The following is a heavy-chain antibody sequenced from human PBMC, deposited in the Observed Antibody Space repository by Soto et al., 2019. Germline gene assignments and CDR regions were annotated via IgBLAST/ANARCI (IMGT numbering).Heavy chain of an antibody. CDR2: INAGNGNT. D-gene: IGHD4-17*01. J-gene: IGHJ3*02. CDR1: GYTFTSYA. Sequence: ASVKVSCKASGYTFTSYAMHWVRQAPGQRLEWMGWINAGNGNTKYSQKFQGRVTITRDTSASTAYMELSSLRSEDTAVYYCARSRHYGDSQDAFDIWGQGTMVTVSS. V-gene: IGHV1-3*01. CDR3: ARSRHYGDSQDAFDI.